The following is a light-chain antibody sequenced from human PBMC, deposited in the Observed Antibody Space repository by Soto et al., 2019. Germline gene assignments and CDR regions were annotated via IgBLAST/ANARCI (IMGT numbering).Light chain of an antibody. CDR2: AAS. J-gene: IGKJ4*01. V-gene: IGKV1-39*01. CDR3: QQSYSTPPT. CDR1: KSISSY. Sequence: DIQMTQSPSSLSASVGDRVTITCRASKSISSYLNWDQQKPGKAPKLLIYAASSLQSGVPSRFSGSGSGTDFTLTISSLQPEDFATYYCQQSYSTPPTFVGGTKVEIK.